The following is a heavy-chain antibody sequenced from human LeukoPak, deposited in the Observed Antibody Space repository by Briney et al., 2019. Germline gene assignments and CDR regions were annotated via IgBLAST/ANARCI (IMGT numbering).Heavy chain of an antibody. Sequence: ASVKVSCKVSGYTLTELSMHWVRQAPGKGLEWMGGFDPEDGETIYAQKFQGRVTMTEDTSTDTAYMELSSLRSEDTAVYYCATAVICSSTSCRNNYYYYYYMDVWGKGTTATVSS. D-gene: IGHD2-2*01. J-gene: IGHJ6*03. V-gene: IGHV1-24*01. CDR1: GYTLTELS. CDR2: FDPEDGET. CDR3: ATAVICSSTSCRNNYYYYYYMDV.